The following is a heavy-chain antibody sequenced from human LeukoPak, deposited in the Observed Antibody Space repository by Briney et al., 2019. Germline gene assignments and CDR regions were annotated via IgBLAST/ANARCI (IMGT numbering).Heavy chain of an antibody. CDR1: GGSFGGYY. J-gene: IGHJ5*02. D-gene: IGHD4-17*01. CDR3: ARSPQGTATTANWLDP. V-gene: IGHV4-34*01. Sequence: PSETLSLTCAVYGGSFGGYYWGWIRQPPGKGLEWIGSMSYSGRTYYNPSLKTRVTVSLDTSKNQFSLNLISVTAADTAVYYCARSPQGTATTANWLDPWGQGTLVTVSS. CDR2: MSYSGRT.